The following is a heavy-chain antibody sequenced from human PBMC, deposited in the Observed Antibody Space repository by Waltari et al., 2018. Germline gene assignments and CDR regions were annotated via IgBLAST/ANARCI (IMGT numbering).Heavy chain of an antibody. CDR2: INEDGSTT. CDR3: ASDLAGAKDH. V-gene: IGHV3-74*01. J-gene: IGHJ4*02. Sequence: EVLLVESGGGLVQPGGSLRLSCAASGFTFSRYWIHWVRQVPGKGLAWVSRINEDGSTTDYADSVKGRFTISRDNAKSTLYLQMNSLRDEDTAVYYCASDLAGAKDHWGQGTLVTVSS. CDR1: GFTFSRYW. D-gene: IGHD1-26*01.